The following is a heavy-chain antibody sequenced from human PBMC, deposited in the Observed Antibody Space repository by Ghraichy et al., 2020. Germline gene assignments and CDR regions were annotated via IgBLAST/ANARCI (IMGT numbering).Heavy chain of an antibody. CDR2: IYYSGST. J-gene: IGHJ6*02. CDR1: GGSISRYY. CDR3: ARDVVPSATKYGLDV. V-gene: IGHV4-59*01. D-gene: IGHD2-2*01. Sequence: SQTLSLTCTDSGGSISRYYWNWIRQPPGKGLEWIGYIYYSGSTNYNSSLKSRVTISVDPSKNQFSLKLRSVTAADTAVYYCARDVVPSATKYGLDVWGQGTTFTVS.